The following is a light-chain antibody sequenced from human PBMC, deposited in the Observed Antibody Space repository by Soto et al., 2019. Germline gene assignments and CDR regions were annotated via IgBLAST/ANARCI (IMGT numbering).Light chain of an antibody. CDR2: GAS. Sequence: EIVLTQSPGTLSLSPGERATLSCRASQSISSSHLAWYQQKPGKASRLLIYGASSRATGIPDRFSGSGSGTVFTLTISRLEVEDFAVYYCQQYGSSPVSFGEGTKLEI. CDR3: QQYGSSPVS. V-gene: IGKV3-20*01. CDR1: QSISSSH. J-gene: IGKJ2*01.